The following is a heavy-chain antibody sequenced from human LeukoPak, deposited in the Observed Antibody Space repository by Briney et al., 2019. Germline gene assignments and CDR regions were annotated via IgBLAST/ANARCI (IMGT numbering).Heavy chain of an antibody. CDR1: GGSISSSGYY. CDR2: IYYSGST. J-gene: IGHJ4*02. Sequence: SETLPLTCTVSGGSISSSGYYWGWTRQPPGKGLEWIGSIYYSGSTYYNPSLKSRVTISLDTSKNQFSLKLTSVTAADTAMYYCARHPPSYYDYWGQGTLVTVS. D-gene: IGHD3-10*01. V-gene: IGHV4-39*01. CDR3: ARHPPSYYDY.